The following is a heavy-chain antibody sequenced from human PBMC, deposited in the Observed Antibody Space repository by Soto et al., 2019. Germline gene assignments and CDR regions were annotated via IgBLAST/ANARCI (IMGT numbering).Heavy chain of an antibody. J-gene: IGHJ6*03. CDR2: INPNGGAT. Sequence: GASVKVSCKTSGDSFNDYYIHWVRQAPGQGLEWMGWINPNGGATKYAQKFQGRATVTRDTSIRTVYMELSSLRSDDTAVYYCARESGGATATLDYYYFYMDVWGKGTTVTVSS. CDR3: ARESGGATATLDYYYFYMDV. V-gene: IGHV1-2*02. D-gene: IGHD5-12*01. CDR1: GDSFNDYY.